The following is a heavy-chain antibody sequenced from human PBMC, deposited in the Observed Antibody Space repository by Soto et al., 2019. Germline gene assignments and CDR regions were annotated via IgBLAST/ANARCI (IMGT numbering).Heavy chain of an antibody. Sequence: SVKVSCKASGGTFSSYAISWVRQAPGQGLEWMGGIIPIFGTANYAQKFQGRVTITADESTSTAYMELSSLRSEDTAVYYCARDYYGSGSYHGFYYYYYGMDVWGQGTTVTVSS. D-gene: IGHD3-10*01. CDR1: GGTFSSYA. CDR3: ARDYYGSGSYHGFYYYYYGMDV. CDR2: IIPIFGTA. J-gene: IGHJ6*02. V-gene: IGHV1-69*13.